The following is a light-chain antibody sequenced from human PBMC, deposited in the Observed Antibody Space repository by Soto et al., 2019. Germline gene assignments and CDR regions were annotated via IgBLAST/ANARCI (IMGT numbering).Light chain of an antibody. CDR1: QDISSW. V-gene: IGKV1-12*01. Sequence: DIQMTQSPSSVSASVGDRVTITCRASQDISSWLAWYQQKPGKAPNLLIFSASSLESGGPSRFSGSGSGTELSLPISSRQPEEYATYYYQQANTNSHTFGQGTKLEIK. J-gene: IGKJ2*01. CDR3: QQANTNSHT. CDR2: SAS.